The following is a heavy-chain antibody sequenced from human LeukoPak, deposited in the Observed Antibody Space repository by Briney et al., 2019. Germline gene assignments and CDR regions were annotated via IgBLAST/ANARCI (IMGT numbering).Heavy chain of an antibody. J-gene: IGHJ4*02. CDR2: IIPSGGST. CDR1: GYTFTSYY. Sequence: ASVKVSCKASGYTFTSYYMHWVRQAPGQGLEWMGIIIPSGGSTSYAQKFQGRVTMTRDTSTSTVYMELSSLRSEDTAVYYCARDQAVPITIFGVVTNQIDYWGQGTLVTVSS. D-gene: IGHD3-3*01. CDR3: ARDQAVPITIFGVVTNQIDY. V-gene: IGHV1-46*01.